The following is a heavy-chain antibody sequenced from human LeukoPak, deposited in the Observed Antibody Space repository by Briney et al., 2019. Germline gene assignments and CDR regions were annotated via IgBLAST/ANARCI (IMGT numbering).Heavy chain of an antibody. J-gene: IGHJ4*02. CDR2: TYYRSKWYT. CDR1: GDSVSSNSAA. CDR3: ARGAARRLDY. Sequence: SQTLSLTCAISGDSVSSNSAAWNRIRQSPSRGLEWLGRTYYRSKWYTGYAGSVKSRITINPDTSKNQFSLQLNSVTPEDTAVYYCARGAARRLDYWGQGTLVTASS. V-gene: IGHV6-1*01. D-gene: IGHD6-6*01.